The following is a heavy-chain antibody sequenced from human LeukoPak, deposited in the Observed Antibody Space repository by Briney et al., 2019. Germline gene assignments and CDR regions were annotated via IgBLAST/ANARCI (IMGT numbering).Heavy chain of an antibody. D-gene: IGHD6-6*01. V-gene: IGHV4-59*01. Sequence: SETLSLTCTVSGGSISPYYWSWIRQSPGKGLEWIGYIYHSGKTYYNPSLKSRITISVDTSKNQFSLKVTSVTAADTAVYYCARDWGVTGRPGYMDVWGKGTTATVSS. CDR3: ARDWGVTGRPGYMDV. J-gene: IGHJ6*03. CDR1: GGSISPYY. CDR2: IYHSGKT.